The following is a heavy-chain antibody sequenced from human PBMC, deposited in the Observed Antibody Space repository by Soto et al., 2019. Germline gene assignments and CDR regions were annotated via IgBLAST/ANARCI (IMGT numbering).Heavy chain of an antibody. J-gene: IGHJ4*02. Sequence: SETLSLTCTVSGGSISSSSYYWGWIRQPPGKGLEWIGSIFYSGSTYYNPSLKSRVTISVDTSKNQFSLKLSSVTAADTAMYYCVSRHSSPYFDYWGQGTLVTVSS. V-gene: IGHV4-39*01. CDR1: GGSISSSSYY. CDR2: IFYSGST. D-gene: IGHD6-13*01. CDR3: VSRHSSPYFDY.